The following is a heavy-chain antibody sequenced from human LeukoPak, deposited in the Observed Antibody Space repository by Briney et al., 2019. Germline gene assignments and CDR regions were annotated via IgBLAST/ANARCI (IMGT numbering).Heavy chain of an antibody. Sequence: GASVKVSCKASGYTFTGYFMHWVRQAPGQGLEWMGWVNPNSGDTNYEQKFQGRVTMTRDTSIATAYMELSGLRSDDTAVYYCARDPAGHLVGIDYWGQGTLVTVSS. J-gene: IGHJ4*02. CDR3: ARDPAGHLVGIDY. CDR2: VNPNSGDT. V-gene: IGHV1-2*02. CDR1: GYTFTGYF. D-gene: IGHD6-6*01.